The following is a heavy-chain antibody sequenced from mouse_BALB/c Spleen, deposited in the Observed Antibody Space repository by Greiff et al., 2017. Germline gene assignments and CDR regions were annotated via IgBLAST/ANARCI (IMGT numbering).Heavy chain of an antibody. CDR3: ARHKPSITTVVAPPLD. D-gene: IGHD1-1*01. Sequence: DVKLVESGGGLVKPGGSLKLSCAASGFTSSSYAMSWVRQTPEKRLEWVATISSGGSYTYYPDSVKGRFTISRDNAKNTLYLQMSSLKSEDTAMYYCARHKPSITTVVAPPLDWGQGTLVTVSA. J-gene: IGHJ3*01. CDR1: GFTSSSYA. CDR2: ISSGGSYT. V-gene: IGHV5-6*03.